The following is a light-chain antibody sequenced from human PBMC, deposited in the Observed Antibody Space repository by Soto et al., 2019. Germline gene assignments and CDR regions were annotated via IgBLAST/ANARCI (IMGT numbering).Light chain of an antibody. J-gene: IGKJ2*01. CDR1: QSINNW. Sequence: DIPMTQSPSTLSASVGDRVTITCRASQSINNWLAWYQQKPGKAPKLLIYDASTLDIGVPSRFSGSGFGTEFSLTIISLHPDDFATLYCQHYKSYSYTFGQGTKLEVK. CDR2: DAS. CDR3: QHYKSYSYT. V-gene: IGKV1-5*01.